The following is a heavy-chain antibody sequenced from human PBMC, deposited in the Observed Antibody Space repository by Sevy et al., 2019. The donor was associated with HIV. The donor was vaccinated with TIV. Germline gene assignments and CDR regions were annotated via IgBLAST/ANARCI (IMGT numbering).Heavy chain of an antibody. CDR3: ARLGSFWSGYYPYYFDY. D-gene: IGHD3-3*01. CDR2: IYYSGST. CDR1: GGSISSYY. V-gene: IGHV4-59*12. J-gene: IGHJ4*02. Sequence: SETLSLTCTVSGGSISSYYWSWIRQPPGKGLEWIGYIYYSGSTNYNPSLKSRVTISVDTSKNQFSLKLSSVTAADTAAYYCARLGSFWSGYYPYYFDYWGQGTLVTVSS.